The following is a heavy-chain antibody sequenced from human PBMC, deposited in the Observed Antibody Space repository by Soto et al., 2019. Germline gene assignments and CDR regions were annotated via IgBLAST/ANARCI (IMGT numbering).Heavy chain of an antibody. J-gene: IGHJ5*02. CDR3: ARDKTQGAGWFDP. CDR1: GLEVSYNY. CDR2: LYNSETT. Sequence: GGSLRLSCAASGLEVSYNYMNWVRQAPGKGLEWVSVLYNSETTYYAESVKGRFTISRDTVKNTVYLEMNNLRVDDTAVYYCARDKTQGAGWFDPWGRGTLVTVSS. V-gene: IGHV3-53*01.